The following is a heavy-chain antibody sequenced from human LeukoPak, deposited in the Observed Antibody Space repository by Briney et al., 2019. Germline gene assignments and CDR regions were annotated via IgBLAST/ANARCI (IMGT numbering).Heavy chain of an antibody. J-gene: IGHJ4*02. CDR3: ARVPSRVAAAGTFDY. CDR2: ISYDGSNK. CDR1: GFTFSSYA. D-gene: IGHD6-13*01. Sequence: PGGSLRLSCAASGFTFSSYAMHWVRQAPGKGLEWVAVISYDGSNKYYADSVKGRFTISRDNSKNTLYLQMSSLRAEDTAVYYCARVPSRVAAAGTFDYWGQGTLVTVSS. V-gene: IGHV3-30*04.